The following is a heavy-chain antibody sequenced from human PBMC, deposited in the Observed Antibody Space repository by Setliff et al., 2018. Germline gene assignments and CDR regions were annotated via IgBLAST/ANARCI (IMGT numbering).Heavy chain of an antibody. CDR1: GYTFTSYG. J-gene: IGHJ6*03. CDR3: AREQWLDPPGYYYMDV. V-gene: IGHV1-18*01. Sequence: ASVKVSCKASGYTFTSYGISWVRQAPGQGLEWMGWISTYNGDTDYAQKLQDRLTMTTETSTSTVYMELRSLRSDDTAVYYCAREQWLDPPGYYYMDVWAKGTTVTVSS. CDR2: ISTYNGDT. D-gene: IGHD6-19*01.